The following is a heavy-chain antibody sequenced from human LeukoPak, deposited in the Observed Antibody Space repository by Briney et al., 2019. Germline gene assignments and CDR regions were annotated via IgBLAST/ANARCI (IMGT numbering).Heavy chain of an antibody. J-gene: IGHJ4*02. CDR3: ARGKRVGATAGGGFDY. CDR2: INWNGGST. D-gene: IGHD1-26*01. Sequence: RSGGSLRLSCVASGFTFDDHDMSWVRQAPGKGLEWVSNINWNGGSTGYADSVKGRFTISRDNAKNSLYLQMNSLRAEDTAFYYGARGKRVGATAGGGFDYWGRGTLFPVSS. V-gene: IGHV3-20*04. CDR1: GFTFDDHD.